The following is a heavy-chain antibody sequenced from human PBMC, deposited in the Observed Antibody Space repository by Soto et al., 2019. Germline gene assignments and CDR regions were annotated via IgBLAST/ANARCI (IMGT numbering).Heavy chain of an antibody. V-gene: IGHV3-33*01. D-gene: IGHD3-10*01. CDR2: IWYDGSND. Sequence: QVQLVESGGGVVQPGRSLRLSCEGSGFIFNKYGMHWVRQAPGKGLEWVAIIWYDGSNDFYADSVKGRFTISKDNSKNKVYLEMDSLRVDDTAIYYCARAGVENWLDPWGQGTLVTVSS. CDR1: GFIFNKYG. J-gene: IGHJ5*02. CDR3: ARAGVENWLDP.